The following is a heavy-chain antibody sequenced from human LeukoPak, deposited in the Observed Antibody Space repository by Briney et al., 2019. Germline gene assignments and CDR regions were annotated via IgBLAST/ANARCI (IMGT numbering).Heavy chain of an antibody. D-gene: IGHD6-13*01. CDR1: GFTFTNYW. CDR2: IKPDGSEK. CDR3: ARGWGDTYKSSWYYLDF. V-gene: IGHV3-7*01. J-gene: IGHJ4*02. Sequence: PGGSLRLSCAASGFTFTNYWMSWVRQAPGKGLEWVANIKPDGSEKNYVDSVKGRFTISRDNAKNSLFLQMNSLRAEDTAVDHCARGWGDTYKSSWYYLDFWGQGNPVTVSS.